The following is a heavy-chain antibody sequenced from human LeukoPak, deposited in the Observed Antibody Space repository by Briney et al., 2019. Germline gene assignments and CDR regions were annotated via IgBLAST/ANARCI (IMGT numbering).Heavy chain of an antibody. Sequence: SGGSLRLSCAASGFTFSDYSMSWIRQAPGKGLEWISYISDSSTYTSYADSVKGRFTISRDNAKNSLYLQMNSLRAEDTAVYYCARLSGGNSPFDYWGQGTLVTVSS. D-gene: IGHD4-23*01. CDR3: ARLSGGNSPFDY. J-gene: IGHJ4*02. CDR2: ISDSSTYT. CDR1: GFTFSDYS. V-gene: IGHV3-11*06.